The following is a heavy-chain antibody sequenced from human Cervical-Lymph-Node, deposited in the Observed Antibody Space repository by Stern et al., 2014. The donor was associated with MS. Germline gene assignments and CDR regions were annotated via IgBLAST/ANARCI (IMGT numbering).Heavy chain of an antibody. CDR3: AKDGDARIFDY. Sequence: VQLVQSGGGVVQPGGSLRLSCVVSGFTFRDYGMHWVRQSPGEGLAWVAVIFHDGSQEFYAESVKGRFTISRDNSKGTLYLQMNSLRIEDTAMYYCAKDGDARIFDYWGQGTQVTV. D-gene: IGHD3-10*01. CDR1: GFTFRDYG. J-gene: IGHJ4*02. V-gene: IGHV3-30*18. CDR2: IFHDGSQE.